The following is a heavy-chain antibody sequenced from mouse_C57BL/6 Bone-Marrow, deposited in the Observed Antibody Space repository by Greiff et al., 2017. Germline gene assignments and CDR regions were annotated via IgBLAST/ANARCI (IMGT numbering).Heavy chain of an antibody. CDR2: IYPRSGNT. V-gene: IGHV1-81*01. CDR3: ARGGDYYGSSSGFDY. CDR1: GYTFTSYG. J-gene: IGHJ2*01. Sequence: QVQLQQSGAELARPGASVKLSCKASGYTFTSYGISWVKQRTGQGLEWIGEIYPRSGNTYYNEKFKGKATLTADKSSSTAYMELGSLTSEDSAVYFCARGGDYYGSSSGFDYWGQGTTLTVSS. D-gene: IGHD1-1*01.